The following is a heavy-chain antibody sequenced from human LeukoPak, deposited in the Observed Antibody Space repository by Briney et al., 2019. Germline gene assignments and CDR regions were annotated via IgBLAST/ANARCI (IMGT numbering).Heavy chain of an antibody. V-gene: IGHV4-38-2*02. CDR3: ARRAADPTIFGVVIITWFDP. D-gene: IGHD3-3*01. Sequence: SETLSLTCTVSGYSISSGYYWSWIRRPPGKGLEWIGSIYHSGSTYYNPSLKSRVTISVDTSKNQFSLKLSSVTAADTAVYYCARRAADPTIFGVVIITWFDPWGQGTLVTVSS. CDR1: GYSISSGYY. CDR2: IYHSGST. J-gene: IGHJ5*02.